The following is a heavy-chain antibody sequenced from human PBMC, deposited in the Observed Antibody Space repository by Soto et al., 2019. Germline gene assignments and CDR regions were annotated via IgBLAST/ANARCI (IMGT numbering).Heavy chain of an antibody. D-gene: IGHD3-3*01. V-gene: IGHV1-69*13. CDR2: IIPIFDST. Sequence: RASVKVSCKASAHSFSTYGLSWVRQAPGQGLEWMGGIIPIFDSTTYAQKFEGRVTITADESTNTAYMELSSLRSEDTAIYYCARGREEAFGVILINYNAMDVWGQGTAVTVSS. J-gene: IGHJ6*02. CDR1: AHSFSTYG. CDR3: ARGREEAFGVILINYNAMDV.